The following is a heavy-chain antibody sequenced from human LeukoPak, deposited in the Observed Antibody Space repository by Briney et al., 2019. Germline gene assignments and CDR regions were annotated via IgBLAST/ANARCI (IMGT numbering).Heavy chain of an antibody. Sequence: GGSLRLSCAASGFTLSDHYMSWIRQAPGKGLEWVSYISGSSSGIYSADSVRGRFTISRDNAKNSLYLQMKSLSAEDTAVYYCARGLRGATNAFDIWGQGTMVTVSS. V-gene: IGHV3-11*01. D-gene: IGHD1-26*01. CDR3: ARGLRGATNAFDI. J-gene: IGHJ3*02. CDR1: GFTLSDHY. CDR2: ISGSSSGI.